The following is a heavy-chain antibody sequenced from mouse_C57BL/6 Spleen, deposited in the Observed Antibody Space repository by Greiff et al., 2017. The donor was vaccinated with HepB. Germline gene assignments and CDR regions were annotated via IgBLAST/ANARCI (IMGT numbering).Heavy chain of an antibody. Sequence: VQLQQSGPELVKPGASVKMSCKASGYTFTDYNMHWVKQSHGKSLEWIGYINPNNGGTSYNQKFKGKATLTVNKSSSTAYMELRSLTSEDSAVYYCAASYYGSSYGAYWGQGTLVTVSA. CDR3: AASYYGSSYGAY. CDR1: GYTFTDYN. CDR2: INPNNGGT. V-gene: IGHV1-22*01. J-gene: IGHJ3*01. D-gene: IGHD1-1*01.